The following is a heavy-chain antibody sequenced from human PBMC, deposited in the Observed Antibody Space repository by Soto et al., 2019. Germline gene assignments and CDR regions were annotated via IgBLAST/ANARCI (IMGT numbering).Heavy chain of an antibody. CDR2: IYHSGST. CDR1: GGSISSGGYS. CDR3: ARDYGGSNDY. J-gene: IGHJ4*02. Sequence: SETLSLTCTVSGGSISSGGYSWSWILQPPGKGLEWIGYIYHSGSTYYNPSLKSRVTISVDRSKNQFSLKLSSVTAADTAVYYCARDYGGSNDYWGQGTLVTVSS. V-gene: IGHV4-30-2*01. D-gene: IGHD4-17*01.